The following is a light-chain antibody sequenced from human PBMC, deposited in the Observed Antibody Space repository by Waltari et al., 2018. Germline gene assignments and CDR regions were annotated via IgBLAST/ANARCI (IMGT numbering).Light chain of an antibody. Sequence: QSALTQPRSVSGSPGQSVTISCTGTSSDVGGYNYVSWYQQRPGKDPTLIIYDVDKRPSGVPGRFSGSKSDNTASLTISGLQTEDEADYYCSSYAKTLIVVFGGGTKLTVL. CDR3: SSYAKTLIVV. J-gene: IGLJ2*01. V-gene: IGLV2-11*01. CDR1: SSDVGGYNY. CDR2: DVD.